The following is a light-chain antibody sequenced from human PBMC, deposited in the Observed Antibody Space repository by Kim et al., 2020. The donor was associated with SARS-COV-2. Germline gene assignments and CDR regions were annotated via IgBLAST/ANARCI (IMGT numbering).Light chain of an antibody. CDR2: WAS. CDR3: QQYYSTPPS. Sequence: RATLNCNSIQTGLYNSNNKNYLAWYQQKPGQAPKLLIYWASIRESGVSDRFSGSGSETDFTLTISSLQAEDVAVYYCQQYYSTPPSFGQGTKLEI. CDR1: QTGLYNSNNKNY. J-gene: IGKJ2*03. V-gene: IGKV4-1*01.